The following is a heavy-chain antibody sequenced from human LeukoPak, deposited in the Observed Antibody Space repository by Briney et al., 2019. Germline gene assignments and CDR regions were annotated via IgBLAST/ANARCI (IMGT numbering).Heavy chain of an antibody. D-gene: IGHD6-13*01. J-gene: IGHJ1*01. CDR2: ISGSGGST. CDR1: GFTFSSYA. CDR3: ANHQLAAAGKGPNEYFQH. Sequence: AGGSLRLSCAASGFTFSSYAMSWVRQAPGKGLEWVSAISGSGGSTYYADSVKGRFTISRDNSKNTLYLQMNSLRAEDTAVYYCANHQLAAAGKGPNEYFQHWGQGTLVTVSS. V-gene: IGHV3-23*01.